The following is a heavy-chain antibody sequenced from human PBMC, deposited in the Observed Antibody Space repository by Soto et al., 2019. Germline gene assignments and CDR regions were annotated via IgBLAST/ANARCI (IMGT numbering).Heavy chain of an antibody. CDR1: GYSISSSNW. CDR2: INSGGSA. V-gene: IGHV4-38-2*01. J-gene: IGHJ4*02. CDR3: ADMRGQWLPRD. Sequence: SETLSLTCAVSGYSISSSNWWGWIRQPPGEGLEWIGNINSGGSAYYNPSLRSRVTISVDTSKNQFSLKLSSVTAADRAVYYCADMRGQWLPRDWGQGILVTVSS. D-gene: IGHD6-19*01.